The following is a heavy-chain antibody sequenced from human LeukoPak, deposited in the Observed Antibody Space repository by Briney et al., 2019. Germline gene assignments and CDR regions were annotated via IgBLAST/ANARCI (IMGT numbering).Heavy chain of an antibody. D-gene: IGHD5-12*01. V-gene: IGHV3-21*01. CDR1: GFTFSSYS. Sequence: PGGSLRLSCAASGFTFSSYSMNWVRQAPGKGLEWVSSISSSSSYIYYADSVKGRFTISRDNAKNTLYLQMNSLRAEDTALYYCVRGGANSGNDHPLFDCWGQGTLVTVSS. CDR3: VRGGANSGNDHPLFDC. CDR2: ISSSSSYI. J-gene: IGHJ4*02.